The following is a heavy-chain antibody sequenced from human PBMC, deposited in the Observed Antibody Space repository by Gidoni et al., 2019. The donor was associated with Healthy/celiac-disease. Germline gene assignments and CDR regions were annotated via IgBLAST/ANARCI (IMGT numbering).Heavy chain of an antibody. V-gene: IGHV3-48*01. CDR3: ARDQVYSSGWPYFDY. CDR2: ISSSSSNI. J-gene: IGHJ4*02. CDR1: GLTFSSYR. D-gene: IGHD6-19*01. Sequence: VQLVESGGGLGQHGGSLRISCAASGLTFSSYRMNWVRQAPGKGLEWVSHISSSSSNIYYADAVKGRFTISRDNSKNSLYLQMNSVRAEDTAGYYCARDQVYSSGWPYFDYWGQGTLVTVSS.